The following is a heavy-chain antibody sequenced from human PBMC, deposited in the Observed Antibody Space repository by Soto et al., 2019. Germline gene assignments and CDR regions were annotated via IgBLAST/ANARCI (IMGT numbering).Heavy chain of an antibody. J-gene: IGHJ6*02. CDR2: IYYSGST. D-gene: IGHD4-17*01. CDR3: ARDSTVTTQYYGMDV. Sequence: SETLSLTCTVSGGSISSGGYYWSWIRQHPGKGLEWIGYIYYSGSTYYNPSLKSRVTISVDTSKNQFSLKLSSVTAADTAVYYCARDSTVTTQYYGMDVWGQGTTVTVSS. V-gene: IGHV4-31*03. CDR1: GGSISSGGYY.